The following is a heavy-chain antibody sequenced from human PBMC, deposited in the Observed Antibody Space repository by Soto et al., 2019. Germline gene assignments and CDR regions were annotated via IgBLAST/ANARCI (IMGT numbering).Heavy chain of an antibody. V-gene: IGHV4-59*01. D-gene: IGHD3-22*01. Sequence: PSETLSLTCTVSGSSISSYYWSWIRQPPGKGLEWIGYIYYSGSTNYNPSLKSRVTISVDTSKNQFSLKLSSVTAADTAVYYCARGTYYYYSSGHTSAFDYWGQGTLVIVSS. CDR3: ARGTYYYYSSGHTSAFDY. J-gene: IGHJ4*02. CDR2: IYYSGST. CDR1: GSSISSYY.